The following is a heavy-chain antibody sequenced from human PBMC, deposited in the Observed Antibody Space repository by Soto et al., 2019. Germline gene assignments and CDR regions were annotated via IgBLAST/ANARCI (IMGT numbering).Heavy chain of an antibody. Sequence: PSETLSLTCTVSGGSISSGDYYWSWIRQLPGKGLEWIAYIYYNGNTYYTPSLKSRATISLDTSKNQFFLKLNSVTAADTAVYYCARHTPAISISDHWGQGTLVTVSS. CDR1: GGSISSGDYY. CDR2: IYYNGNT. D-gene: IGHD2-15*01. V-gene: IGHV4-31*03. CDR3: ARHTPAISISDH. J-gene: IGHJ4*02.